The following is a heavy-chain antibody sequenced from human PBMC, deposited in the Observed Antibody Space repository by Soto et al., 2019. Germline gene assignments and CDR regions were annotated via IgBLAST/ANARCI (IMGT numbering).Heavy chain of an antibody. CDR3: ARDTSGYYYNWFDP. Sequence: SETLSLTCAVSGYSISSGYYWGWIRQPPGKGLEWIRSIYHSGRTYYTPSLKSRATISVDTSKNQFSLKLSSVTAADTAVYYCARDTSGYYYNWFDPWGQGTLVTVSS. D-gene: IGHD3-22*01. CDR1: GYSISSGYY. V-gene: IGHV4-38-2*02. J-gene: IGHJ5*02. CDR2: IYHSGRT.